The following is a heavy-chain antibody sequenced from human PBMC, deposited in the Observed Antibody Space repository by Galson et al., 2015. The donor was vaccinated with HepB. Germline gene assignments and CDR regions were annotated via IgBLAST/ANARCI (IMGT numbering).Heavy chain of an antibody. D-gene: IGHD6-13*01. CDR3: ARGAEAAAGSGLDY. V-gene: IGHV3-30*04. J-gene: IGHJ4*02. CDR2: ISYDGSNK. Sequence: SLRLSCAASGFTFSSYAMHWVRQAPGKGLEWVAVISYDGSNKYYADSVKGRFTISRDNSKNTLYLQMNSLRAEDTAVYYCARGAEAAAGSGLDYWGQGTLVTVSS. CDR1: GFTFSSYA.